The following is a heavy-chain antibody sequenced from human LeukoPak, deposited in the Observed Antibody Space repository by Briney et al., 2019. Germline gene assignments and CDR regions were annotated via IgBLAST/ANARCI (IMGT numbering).Heavy chain of an antibody. D-gene: IGHD2-15*01. J-gene: IGHJ3*02. CDR2: INHSGST. V-gene: IGHV4-34*01. Sequence: PSETLSLTCAVYGGSFSGYYWSWIRQPPGKGLEWIGEINHSGSTNYNPSLKSRVTISVDTSKNQFSLKLSSVTAADTAVYYCARDIVVVVAATRARDAFDIWGQGTMVTVSS. CDR3: ARDIVVVVAATRARDAFDI. CDR1: GGSFSGYY.